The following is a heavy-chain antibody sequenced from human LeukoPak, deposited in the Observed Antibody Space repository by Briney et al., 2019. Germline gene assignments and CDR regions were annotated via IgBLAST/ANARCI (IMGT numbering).Heavy chain of an antibody. V-gene: IGHV4-59*11. D-gene: IGHD6-6*01. CDR1: GGSISTHY. J-gene: IGHJ1*01. Sequence: MASETLSLTCTVSGGSISTHYWIWIRQPPGKGLEWIGYIYHSGSTNYNPSLQSRVTISVDTSKNQFSLNLNSVTAADTAVYYCARGGAARLHFQNWGQGTLVTVSS. CDR3: ARGGAARLHFQN. CDR2: IYHSGST.